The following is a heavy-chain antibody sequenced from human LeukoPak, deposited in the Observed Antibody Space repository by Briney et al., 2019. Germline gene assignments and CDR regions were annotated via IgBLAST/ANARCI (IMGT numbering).Heavy chain of an antibody. CDR3: ARGTGYGVVHYYYYYMDV. D-gene: IGHD3-22*01. CDR2: INHSGST. V-gene: IGHV4-34*01. CDR1: GGSFSGYY. Sequence: SETLSLTCAVYGGSFSGYYWSWIRQPPGKGLEWIGEINHSGSTNYNPSLKSRVTLSVDTSKNQFSLKLSSVTAADTAVYYCARGTGYGVVHYYYYYMDVWGKGTTITVSS. J-gene: IGHJ6*03.